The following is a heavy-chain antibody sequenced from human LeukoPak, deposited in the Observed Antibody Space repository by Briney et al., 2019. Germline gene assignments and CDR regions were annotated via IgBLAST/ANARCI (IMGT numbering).Heavy chain of an antibody. CDR1: GFTLRSYG. V-gene: IGHV3-33*01. D-gene: IGHD3-10*01. CDR2: IWQDGSVL. Sequence: PGRSLRLSCAASGFTLRSYGMHWVRQAPGEGLEWVAVIWQDGSVLDYSESVKGRFTVSRQNRKNTLYLQMDSLRVEDTAVYYCARDRGQDDPIDIWGQGTLVTVSS. J-gene: IGHJ4*02. CDR3: ARDRGQDDPIDI.